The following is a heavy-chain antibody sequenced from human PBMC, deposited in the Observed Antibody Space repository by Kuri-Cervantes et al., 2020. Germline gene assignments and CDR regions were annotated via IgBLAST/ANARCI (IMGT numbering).Heavy chain of an antibody. CDR2: ISSSGTTT. V-gene: IGHV3-48*03. CDR1: GFTFSSYE. Sequence: GGSLRLSCAASGFTFSSYEMNWVRQAPGKGLEWVSYISSSGTTTSYAASVRGRFTVSRDNAKNSVYLQMNSLRAGDTAVYYCARALDYDSSGYRHGYYYYGMDVWGQGTTVTVSS. CDR3: ARALDYDSSGYRHGYYYYGMDV. D-gene: IGHD3-22*01. J-gene: IGHJ6*02.